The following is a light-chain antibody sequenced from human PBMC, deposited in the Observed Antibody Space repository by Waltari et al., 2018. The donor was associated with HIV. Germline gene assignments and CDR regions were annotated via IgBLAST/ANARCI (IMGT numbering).Light chain of an antibody. Sequence: QSALTQPASVSGSPGQSITISCTGTSSDVGGYHYVSWYQQHPGKAPKLMIDDVSKRPSGVSNRFSGSKSGNTASLTISGLQAEDEADYYCCSYAGSSTLVFGGGTKLTVL. V-gene: IGLV2-23*02. CDR1: SSDVGGYHY. CDR2: DVS. J-gene: IGLJ2*01. CDR3: CSYAGSSTLV.